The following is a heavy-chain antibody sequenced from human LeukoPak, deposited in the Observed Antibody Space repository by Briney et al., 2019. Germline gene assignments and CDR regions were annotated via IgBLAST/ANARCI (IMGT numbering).Heavy chain of an antibody. Sequence: SETLSLTCTVSGGSISSGSYYWSWIRQPAGKGLEWIGRIYTSGSTNYNPSLKSRVTISVDTSKSQFSLKLSSVTAADTAVYYCAREVLWFGELLGWFDPWGQGTLVTVSS. CDR1: GGSISSGSYY. D-gene: IGHD3-10*01. J-gene: IGHJ5*02. CDR3: AREVLWFGELLGWFDP. V-gene: IGHV4-61*02. CDR2: IYTSGST.